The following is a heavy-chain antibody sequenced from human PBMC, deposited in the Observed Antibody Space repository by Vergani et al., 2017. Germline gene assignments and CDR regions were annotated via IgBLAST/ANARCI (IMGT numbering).Heavy chain of an antibody. V-gene: IGHV4-59*01. CDR3: PRTYYDILTGYYTFDY. J-gene: IGHJ4*02. Sequence: QVQLQESGPGLVKPSETLSLTCTVSGGSISSYYWSWIRQPPGKGLEWIGYIYYSGSTNYNPSLKSRVTISVDTSKNQFSLKLSSVTAADTAVYYCPRTYYDILTGYYTFDYWGQGTLVTVSS. CDR2: IYYSGST. CDR1: GGSISSYY. D-gene: IGHD3-9*01.